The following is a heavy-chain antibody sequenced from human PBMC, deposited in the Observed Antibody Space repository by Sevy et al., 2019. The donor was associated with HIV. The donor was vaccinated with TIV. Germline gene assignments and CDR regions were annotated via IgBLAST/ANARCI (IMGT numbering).Heavy chain of an antibody. D-gene: IGHD1-20*01. CDR1: GGTFSSYA. Sequence: ASAKVSCKASGGTFSSYAISWVRQAPGQGLEWMGGIIPIFGTANYAQKFQGRVTITADESTSTAYMELSSLRSEDTAVYYCARGGARQITGTGMDVWGQGTTVTVSS. CDR3: ARGGARQITGTGMDV. CDR2: IIPIFGTA. V-gene: IGHV1-69*13. J-gene: IGHJ6*02.